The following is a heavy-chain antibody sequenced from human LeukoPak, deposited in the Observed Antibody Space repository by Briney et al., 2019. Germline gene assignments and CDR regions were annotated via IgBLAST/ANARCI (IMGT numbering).Heavy chain of an antibody. J-gene: IGHJ4*02. CDR3: ARAPQGGDFWSGYFPEGFDY. Sequence: GGSLRLSCAASGFTFSSYAMSWVRQAPGKGLEWVSAISGSGGSTYYADSVKGRFTISRDNSKNTLYLQMNSLRAEDTAVYYCARAPQGGDFWSGYFPEGFDYWGQGTLVTVSS. V-gene: IGHV3-23*01. CDR1: GFTFSSYA. D-gene: IGHD3-3*01. CDR2: ISGSGGST.